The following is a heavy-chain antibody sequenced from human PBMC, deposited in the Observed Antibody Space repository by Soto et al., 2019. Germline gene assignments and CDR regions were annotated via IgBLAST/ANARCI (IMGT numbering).Heavy chain of an antibody. Sequence: GGSLGLSCAASGFTFSSYAMHWVRQAPGKGLEWVAVISYDGSNKYYADSVKGRFTISRDNSKNTLYLQMNSLRAGDTAVYYCARDLSGSDYWGQGTLVTVSS. CDR2: ISYDGSNK. V-gene: IGHV3-30-3*01. CDR3: ARDLSGSDY. J-gene: IGHJ4*02. D-gene: IGHD1-26*01. CDR1: GFTFSSYA.